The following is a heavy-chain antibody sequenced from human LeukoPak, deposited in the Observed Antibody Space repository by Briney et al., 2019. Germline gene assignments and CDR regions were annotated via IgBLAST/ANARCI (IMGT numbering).Heavy chain of an antibody. CDR2: ISYDGSNK. CDR3: AKDIGYYGSGSSDY. D-gene: IGHD3-10*01. V-gene: IGHV3-30-3*01. Sequence: PGRSLRLSCAASGFTFSSYAMHWVRQAPGKGLEWVAVISYDGSNKYYADSVKGRFTISRDNAKNSLYLQMNSLRAEDTALYYCAKDIGYYGSGSSDYWGQGTLVTVSS. J-gene: IGHJ4*02. CDR1: GFTFSSYA.